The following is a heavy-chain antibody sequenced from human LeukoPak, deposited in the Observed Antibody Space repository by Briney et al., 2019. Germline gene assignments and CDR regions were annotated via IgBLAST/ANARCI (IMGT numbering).Heavy chain of an antibody. D-gene: IGHD1-1*01. CDR1: GFTFSSYA. Sequence: GGSLRLSCAVSGFTFSSYAMSWVRQAPGKGLEWVSSISGSGGNTFYADSVRGRFTISRDNSKKTLYLQMNSLRVEDTAVYYCAKDPMDERGFAYWGQGTLVTVSA. CDR3: AKDPMDERGFAY. V-gene: IGHV3-23*01. J-gene: IGHJ4*02. CDR2: ISGSGGNT.